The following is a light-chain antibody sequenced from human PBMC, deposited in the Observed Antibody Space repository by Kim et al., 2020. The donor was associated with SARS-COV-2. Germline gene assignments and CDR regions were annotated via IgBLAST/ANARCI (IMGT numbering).Light chain of an antibody. CDR2: QDS. J-gene: IGLJ2*01. V-gene: IGLV3-1*01. Sequence: SYELTQPPSVSVSPGQTASITCSGDKLGDKYACWYQQKPGQSPVLVIYQDSKRPSGIPERFSGSNSGDTATLTISGTQAMDEADYYSQAWDSSTPAGFGG. CDR3: QAWDSSTPAG. CDR1: KLGDKY.